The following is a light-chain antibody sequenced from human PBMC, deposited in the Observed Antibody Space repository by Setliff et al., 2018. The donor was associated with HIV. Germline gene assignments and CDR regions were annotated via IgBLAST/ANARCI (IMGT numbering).Light chain of an antibody. V-gene: IGLV1-40*01. CDR3: QSYDSRLNGYV. Sequence: QSVLAQPPSVSGAPGQRVTIYCSGSSSNVGTGFGVQWYQQFPGAAPKLLIHDTNSRPSEVPVRFSGSKSGASASLATNGLEAEDEADYYCQSYDSRLNGYVFGTGTKVTVL. CDR1: SSNVGTGFG. CDR2: DTN. J-gene: IGLJ1*01.